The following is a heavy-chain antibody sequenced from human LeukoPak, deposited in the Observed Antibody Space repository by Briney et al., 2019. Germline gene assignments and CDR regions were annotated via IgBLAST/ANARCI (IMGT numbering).Heavy chain of an antibody. CDR3: ARHPGDASAWLVDY. D-gene: IGHD6-19*01. J-gene: IGHJ4*02. CDR2: IYPGDSDT. V-gene: IGHV5-51*01. CDR1: GYSFTTYW. Sequence: GESLKISCKGSGYSFTTYWIGWVRQMPEKGQEWMGIIYPGDSDTRYSPSFQGQVTISADKSISTAYLQWDSLKASDTAMYYCARHPGDASAWLVDYWGQGTLVTVSS.